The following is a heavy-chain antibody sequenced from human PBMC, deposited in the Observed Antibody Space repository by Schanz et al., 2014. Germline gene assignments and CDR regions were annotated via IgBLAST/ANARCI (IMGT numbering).Heavy chain of an antibody. J-gene: IGHJ4*02. Sequence: VQLVESGGGLVQPGGSLRLSCAASGITLSGYGLHWVRQAPGKGLEWVGFISFDGRNTGYAHSVKGRFTISRDNSKNTVNLQMNSLRAEDTAVYYCAKDRGDGYSNGIFQYWGLGTLVTVSS. CDR1: GITLSGYG. D-gene: IGHD5-18*01. CDR2: ISFDGRNT. V-gene: IGHV3-30*18. CDR3: AKDRGDGYSNGIFQY.